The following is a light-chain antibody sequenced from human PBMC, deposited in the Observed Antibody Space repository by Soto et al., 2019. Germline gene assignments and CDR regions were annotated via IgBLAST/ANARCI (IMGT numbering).Light chain of an antibody. J-gene: IGLJ3*02. Sequence: QLVLTQSPSASAPLGDSVKLTCSLTSGLSSHAVAWHQQRPGKGPRYLMRVHGDGSHTKGDGIPDRFSGSSSGAERHLNISNLQSEDEADYYCQTWSSGTRWVFGGGTKLTVL. CDR3: QTWSSGTRWV. CDR1: SGLSSHA. V-gene: IGLV4-69*02. CDR2: VHGDGSH.